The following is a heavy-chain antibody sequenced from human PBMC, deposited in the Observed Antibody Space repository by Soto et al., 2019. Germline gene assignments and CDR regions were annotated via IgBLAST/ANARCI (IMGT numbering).Heavy chain of an antibody. Sequence: EAPLLESGGQLVQPGGSLRLSCAASGFTFSTYTMNWVRQAPGKGLEWVAVIFPGGSTYYANSVKGRFTISRDHSQSSVFLQMCSRRDEDTAGYYCAKDRQPDGIWTLDLLGQGTLVTVSS. D-gene: IGHD3-9*01. CDR2: IFPGGST. J-gene: IGHJ5*02. CDR3: AKDRQPDGIWTLDL. CDR1: GFTFSTYT. V-gene: IGHV3-23*03.